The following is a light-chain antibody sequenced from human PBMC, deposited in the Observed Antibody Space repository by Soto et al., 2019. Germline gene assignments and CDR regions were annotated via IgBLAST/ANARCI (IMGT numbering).Light chain of an antibody. J-gene: IGKJ2*01. CDR1: QGIGNH. Sequence: DIQMTQSPSSLSASVGDKVTITCRASQGIGNHLAWYQQKPAEVPKLLISAASTLQSGVPIRFSGSGSGTDFTLTVSSLQPEDVATYYCQKSNGAPYTFGQGTKLEIK. V-gene: IGKV1-27*01. CDR2: AAS. CDR3: QKSNGAPYT.